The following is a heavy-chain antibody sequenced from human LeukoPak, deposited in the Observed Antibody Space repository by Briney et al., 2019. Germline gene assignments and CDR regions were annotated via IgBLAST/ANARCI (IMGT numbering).Heavy chain of an antibody. Sequence: KSSETLSLTCTVSGGSISSYYWSWIRQPPGKGLEWIGYIYYSGSTNYNPSLKSRVTISVDTSKNQFSLKLSPVTAADTAVYYCARATVTTGWYFDYWGQGTLVTVSS. J-gene: IGHJ4*02. CDR3: ARATVTTGWYFDY. CDR2: IYYSGST. D-gene: IGHD4-17*01. V-gene: IGHV4-59*01. CDR1: GGSISSYY.